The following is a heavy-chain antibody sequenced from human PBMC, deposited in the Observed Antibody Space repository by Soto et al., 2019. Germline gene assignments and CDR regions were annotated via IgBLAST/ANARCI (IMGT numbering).Heavy chain of an antibody. CDR2: IKEDGSEK. V-gene: IGHV3-7*01. CDR3: ARQTVENSVLMLYASSSHYYNDGMDV. J-gene: IGHJ6*02. D-gene: IGHD2-8*01. CDR1: GFTFSRYW. Sequence: GGSLRLSCAVSGFTFSRYWMSWVRQAPGKGLEWVANIKEDGSEKYSIDSVKGRFIVSRDNAKNSLFLQMNSLSPEDTAVYYCARQTVENSVLMLYASSSHYYNDGMDVWGQGTTVTVSS.